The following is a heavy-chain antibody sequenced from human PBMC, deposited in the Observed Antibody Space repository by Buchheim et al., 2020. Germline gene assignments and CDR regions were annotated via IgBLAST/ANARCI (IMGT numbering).Heavy chain of an antibody. CDR2: INHSGST. D-gene: IGHD3-10*01. J-gene: IGHJ4*02. Sequence: QVQLQQWGAGLLKPSETLSLTCAVYGGSFSGYYWSWIRQPLGKGLEWIGEINHSGSTNYNPSLKSRVTISVDTSKNQFSLKLSSVTAADTAVYYCAIDAVYGSGSYSVNSWGQGTL. CDR3: AIDAVYGSGSYSVNS. V-gene: IGHV4-34*01. CDR1: GGSFSGYY.